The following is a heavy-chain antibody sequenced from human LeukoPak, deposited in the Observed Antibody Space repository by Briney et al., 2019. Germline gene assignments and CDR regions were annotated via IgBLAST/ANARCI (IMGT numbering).Heavy chain of an antibody. CDR1: GFAPSSYA. CDR3: ATPATGTTFGY. J-gene: IGHJ4*02. CDR2: ISGSGGST. D-gene: IGHD1-1*01. Sequence: GGSLRLSCAASGFAPSSYAMSWVRQAPGQGLEWVSAISGSGGSTYYADSVKGRCTISRDNSKNTVYLQMNSLRAEDTAVYYCATPATGTTFGYWGQGTLVTVSS. V-gene: IGHV3-23*01.